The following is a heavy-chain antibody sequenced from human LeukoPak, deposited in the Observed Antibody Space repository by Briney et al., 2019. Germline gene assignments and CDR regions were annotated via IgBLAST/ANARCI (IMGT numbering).Heavy chain of an antibody. CDR1: GFTVSNKY. Sequence: GGSLRLSCAASGFTVSNKYMSWVRQAPGKGLEWVSVIYSGGNTYYADSVKGRFTISRDNSKNTVYLQMNSLRGEDTAVYYCARITVTQFDPWGQGTLVTVSP. V-gene: IGHV3-66*01. CDR2: IYSGGNT. D-gene: IGHD4-11*01. CDR3: ARITVTQFDP. J-gene: IGHJ5*02.